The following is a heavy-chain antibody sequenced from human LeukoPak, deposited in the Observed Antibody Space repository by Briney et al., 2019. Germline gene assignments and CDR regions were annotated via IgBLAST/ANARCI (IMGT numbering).Heavy chain of an antibody. D-gene: IGHD2-8*02. CDR2: IFPSGGEI. CDR3: AKYGKVLLPFES. J-gene: IGHJ4*02. CDR1: GFTFSTFA. Sequence: GGSLTLSCAASGFTFSTFAMIWVRQPPGKGLGWVSSIFPSGGEIHYADSVRGRFTISRDNSKSTLSLQMNSLRTEDTTIYYFAKYGKVLLPFESWGQGTLVTVSS. V-gene: IGHV3-23*01.